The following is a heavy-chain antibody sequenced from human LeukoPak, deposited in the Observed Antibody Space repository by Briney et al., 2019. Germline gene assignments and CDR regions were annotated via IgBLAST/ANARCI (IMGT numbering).Heavy chain of an antibody. CDR1: GFTFSSYA. J-gene: IGHJ5*02. CDR3: AKVPTVVVVPAAIHFDP. D-gene: IGHD2-2*01. V-gene: IGHV3-23*01. Sequence: EGSLRLSCAASGFTFSSYAMSWVRQAPGKGLEWVSAISGSGGSTYYADSVKGRFTISRDNSKNPLYLQMNSLRAEDTAVYYCAKVPTVVVVPAAIHFDPWGQGTLVTVSS. CDR2: ISGSGGST.